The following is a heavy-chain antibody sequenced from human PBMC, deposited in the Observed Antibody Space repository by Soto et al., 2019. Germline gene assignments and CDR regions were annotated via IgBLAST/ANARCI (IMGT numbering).Heavy chain of an antibody. V-gene: IGHV4-31*03. J-gene: IGHJ4*02. CDR3: ARGLERGIRFNYFDY. D-gene: IGHD1-1*01. CDR1: GGSISSGGYY. CDR2: IYYSGST. Sequence: QVQLQESGPGLVKPSQTLSLTCTVSGGSISSGGYYWSWIRQHPGKSLEWIGYIYYSGSTYYNPSLKSRVTISVDTSKNQFSLKLSSVTAADTAVYYCARGLERGIRFNYFDYWGQGTLVTVSS.